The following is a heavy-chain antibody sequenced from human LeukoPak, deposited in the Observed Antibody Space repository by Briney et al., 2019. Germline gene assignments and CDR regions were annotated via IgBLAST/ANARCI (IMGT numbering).Heavy chain of an antibody. V-gene: IGHV4-61*02. Sequence: SETLSLTCSVSGVSITSGSYYWVWIRQSAGKGLEWIGRVHSSGDIYHNAAFRSRAAVSGDASKNQFSLQLNSVTAADTAVYYCARGASPKDAVFFDYWGQGALITVSS. CDR1: GVSITSGSYY. CDR2: VHSSGDI. D-gene: IGHD3-16*01. CDR3: ARGASPKDAVFFDY. J-gene: IGHJ4*02.